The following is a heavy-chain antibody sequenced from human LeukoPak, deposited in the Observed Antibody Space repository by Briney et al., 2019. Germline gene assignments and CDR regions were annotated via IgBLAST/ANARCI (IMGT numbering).Heavy chain of an antibody. CDR1: GFTFSSYW. CDR3: AREGRVSGYDFDC. V-gene: IGHV3-74*03. D-gene: IGHD5-12*01. J-gene: IGHJ4*02. CDR2: INSDGSSI. Sequence: GGSLRLSCAASGFTFSSYWMHWVRQTPGKGLVWVSRINSDGSSITYADSVKGRFTISRDNAKSTLYLQMNSLRVEDTAVYYCAREGRVSGYDFDCWGQGTLVTVSS.